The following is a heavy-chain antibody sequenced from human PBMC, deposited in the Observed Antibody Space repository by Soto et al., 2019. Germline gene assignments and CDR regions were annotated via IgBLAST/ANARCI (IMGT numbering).Heavy chain of an antibody. CDR1: GYTFTSYA. V-gene: IGHV1-3*01. J-gene: IGHJ4*02. CDR3: ARSIVVVTALDY. CDR2: INAGNGNT. Sequence: ASVKLSGKASGYTFTSYAMHWVRQAPGQRLEWMGWINAGNGNTKYSQKFQGRVTITRDTSASTAYMELSSLRSEDTAVYYCARSIVVVTALDYWGQGTLVTV. D-gene: IGHD2-21*02.